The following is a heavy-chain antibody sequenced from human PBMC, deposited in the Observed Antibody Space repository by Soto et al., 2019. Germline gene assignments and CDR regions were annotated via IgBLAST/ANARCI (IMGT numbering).Heavy chain of an antibody. CDR1: GFTFSSYA. J-gene: IGHJ5*02. CDR2: ISYDGSNK. CDR3: ARDTGGP. Sequence: LRLSCAASGFTFSSYAMHWVRQAPGKGLEWVAVISYDGSNKYYADSVKGRFTISRDNSKNTLYLQMNSLRAEDTAVYYCARDTGGPWGQGTLVTVSS. V-gene: IGHV3-30-3*01.